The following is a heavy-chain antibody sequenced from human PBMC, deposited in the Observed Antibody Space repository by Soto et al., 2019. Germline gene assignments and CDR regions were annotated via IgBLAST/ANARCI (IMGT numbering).Heavy chain of an antibody. CDR3: ARNPSWPSNWFDP. CDR1: GGSISSSSYY. J-gene: IGHJ5*02. Sequence: SETLSLTCTVSGGSISSSSYYWGWIRQPPGKGLEWIGSIYYSGSTYYNPSLKSRVTISVDTSKNQFSLKLSSVTAADTAVYYCARNPSWPSNWFDPWGQGTLVTVSS. D-gene: IGHD2-2*01. CDR2: IYYSGST. V-gene: IGHV4-39*01.